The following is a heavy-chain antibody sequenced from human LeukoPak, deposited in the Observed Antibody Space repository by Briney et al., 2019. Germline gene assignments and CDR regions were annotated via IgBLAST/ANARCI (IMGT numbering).Heavy chain of an antibody. D-gene: IGHD6-19*01. J-gene: IGHJ4*02. Sequence: ASVKVSCKAFGGTFSSYGISWVRQAPGQGLEWMGWISAYNGNTNYAQKLQGRVTMTTDTSTSTAYMELRSLRSDDTAVYYCARYIAVAGYFDYWGQGTLVTVSS. CDR1: GGTFSSYG. CDR2: ISAYNGNT. CDR3: ARYIAVAGYFDY. V-gene: IGHV1-18*01.